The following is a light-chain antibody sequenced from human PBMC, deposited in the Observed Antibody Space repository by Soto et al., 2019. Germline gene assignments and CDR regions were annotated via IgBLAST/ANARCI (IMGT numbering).Light chain of an antibody. J-gene: IGKJ2*01. CDR3: QQYFIAPYT. V-gene: IGKV4-1*01. Sequence: DIVMTQSPDSLAVSLGERATINCKSSQSVLYTSNNKNYLAWYQQKPGQAPNLLIYWASTRESGVPDRFSGSGSGTDFTLTISSLQAEDVAVYYCQQYFIAPYTFGQGTKLEIK. CDR2: WAS. CDR1: QSVLYTSNNKNY.